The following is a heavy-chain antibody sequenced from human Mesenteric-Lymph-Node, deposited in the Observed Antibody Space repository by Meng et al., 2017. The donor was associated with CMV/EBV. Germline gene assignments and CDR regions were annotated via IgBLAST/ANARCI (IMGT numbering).Heavy chain of an antibody. J-gene: IGHJ4*02. CDR2: INIVEDKT. D-gene: IGHD3-16*01. CDR1: GYTFSSYA. Sequence: VQLVQSGAEVTKPGASVKVSCKASGYTFSSYAMHWVRQAPGQRLEWMGWINIVEDKTKTSQNFQGRVTLTRYTSANTAYMELSSLRSDYTAVYYCARTNNWGFDYWGQGTLVTVSS. V-gene: IGHV1-3*04. CDR3: ARTNNWGFDY.